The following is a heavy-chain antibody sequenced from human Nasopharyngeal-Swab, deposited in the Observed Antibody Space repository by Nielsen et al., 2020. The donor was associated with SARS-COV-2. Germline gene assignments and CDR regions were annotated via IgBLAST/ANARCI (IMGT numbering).Heavy chain of an antibody. CDR1: GASVTSGSYY. CDR3: ARYTDCSSTSCYSSWFDP. D-gene: IGHD2-2*01. Sequence: SETLSLTCTVSGASVTSGSYYWSWIRQPPGKGLEWIGFIYDSGSTEYNASLKSRVTISVDTSKNQFSLKLSSVTAADTAVYYCARYTDCSSTSCYSSWFDPWGQGTLVTVSS. V-gene: IGHV4-61*01. CDR2: IYDSGST. J-gene: IGHJ5*02.